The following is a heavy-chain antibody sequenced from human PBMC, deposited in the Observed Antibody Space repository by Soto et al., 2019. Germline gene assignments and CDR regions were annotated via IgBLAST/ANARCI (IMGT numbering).Heavy chain of an antibody. CDR1: AYTFHISV. Sequence: SVTASCNAPAYTFHISVMTGLRQSPGQGLEWMGGIIPIFGTANYAQKVQGRVTITADESTSTAYMELSSLRSEDTAVYYCAREFSRTYSNYVYRGQGIVVTVSS. V-gene: IGHV1-69*13. CDR2: IIPIFGTA. CDR3: AREFSRTYSNYVY. D-gene: IGHD4-4*01. J-gene: IGHJ4*02.